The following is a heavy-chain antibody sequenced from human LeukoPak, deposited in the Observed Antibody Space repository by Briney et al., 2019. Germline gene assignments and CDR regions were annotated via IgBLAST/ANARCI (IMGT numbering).Heavy chain of an antibody. J-gene: IGHJ4*02. CDR1: GFTFSSYS. Sequence: GGSLRPSCAASGFTFSSYSMNWVRQAPGKGLEWVSSISSSSSYIYYADSVKGRFTISRDNAKNSLYLQMNSLRAEDTAVYYCASAAVAGRNYWGQGTLVTVSS. V-gene: IGHV3-21*01. CDR2: ISSSSSYI. D-gene: IGHD6-19*01. CDR3: ASAAVAGRNY.